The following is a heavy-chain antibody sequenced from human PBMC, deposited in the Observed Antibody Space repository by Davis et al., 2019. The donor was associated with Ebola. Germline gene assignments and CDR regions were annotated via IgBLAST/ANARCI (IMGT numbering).Heavy chain of an antibody. CDR3: ASVVVGATIH. Sequence: GGSLRLSCAASGFTVSSNYMSWVRQAPGKGLEWVSGIYSGGSTYYADSVKGRFTISRDNSKNTLYLQMNSLRAEDTAVYYCASVVVGATIHWGQGTLVTVSS. CDR2: IYSGGST. V-gene: IGHV3-53*01. J-gene: IGHJ4*02. CDR1: GFTVSSNY. D-gene: IGHD1-26*01.